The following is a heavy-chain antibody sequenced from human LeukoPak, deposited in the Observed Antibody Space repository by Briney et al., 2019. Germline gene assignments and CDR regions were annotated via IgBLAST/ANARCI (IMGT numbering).Heavy chain of an antibody. CDR3: ARLGGPTYYDFWSGYVNWFDP. D-gene: IGHD3-3*01. V-gene: IGHV5-51*01. Sequence: GESLKISCKGSGYSFTSYWIGWVRQMPGKGLEWMGIIYPGDSDTRYSPSFQGQVTISADKSISTAYLQWSSLKASDTAMYYCARLGGPTYYDFWSGYVNWFDPWGQGTLVTVSS. CDR2: IYPGDSDT. CDR1: GYSFTSYW. J-gene: IGHJ5*02.